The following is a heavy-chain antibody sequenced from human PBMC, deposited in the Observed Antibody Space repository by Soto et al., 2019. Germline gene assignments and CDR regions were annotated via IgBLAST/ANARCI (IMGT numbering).Heavy chain of an antibody. CDR2: LYNTGST. Sequence: SETLSLTCTVSGGSISRYYWSWIRQPPGKGLEWIGYLYNTGSTIYNPSLKSRVTISVDTSKNKFSLNLNSVTAADTAVYYCERTSTSGTRFDYWGQGSLVTVSS. CDR1: GGSISRYY. V-gene: IGHV4-59*01. D-gene: IGHD1-1*01. CDR3: ERTSTSGTRFDY. J-gene: IGHJ4*02.